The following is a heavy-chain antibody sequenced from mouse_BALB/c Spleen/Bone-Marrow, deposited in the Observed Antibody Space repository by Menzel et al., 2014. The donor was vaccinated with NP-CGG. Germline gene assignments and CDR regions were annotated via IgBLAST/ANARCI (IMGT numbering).Heavy chain of an antibody. D-gene: IGHD1-2*01. V-gene: IGHV2-9*02. CDR1: GFSLTSYG. CDR2: IWAGGST. Sequence: VKVEESGPGLVAPSQSLSITCTVSGFSLTSYGVHWVRQPPGKGLEWLGVIWAGGSTNYNSALMSRLSISKDNSKSQVFFKMNSLQTDDTAMYYCARVTTATGGMDYWGQGTSVTVSS. CDR3: ARVTTATGGMDY. J-gene: IGHJ4*01.